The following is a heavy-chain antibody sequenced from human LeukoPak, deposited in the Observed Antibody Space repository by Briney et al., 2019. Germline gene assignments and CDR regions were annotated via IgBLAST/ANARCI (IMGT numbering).Heavy chain of an antibody. CDR3: ARCLWGLPMGDAFDI. CDR1: GFTFSSYW. D-gene: IGHD3-16*01. Sequence: PGWSLRLSCAASGFTFSSYWMSWVRQAPGKGLEWVANIKQDGSEKYYVDSVTGRFTISRDNAKNSLYLQMNSLRAEDTAVYYCARCLWGLPMGDAFDIWGQGTMVTVSS. J-gene: IGHJ3*02. V-gene: IGHV3-7*01. CDR2: IKQDGSEK.